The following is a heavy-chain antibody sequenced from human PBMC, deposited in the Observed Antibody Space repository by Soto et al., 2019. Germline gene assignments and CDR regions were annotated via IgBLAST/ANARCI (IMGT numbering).Heavy chain of an antibody. V-gene: IGHV4-61*01. D-gene: IGHD3-22*01. CDR1: GGSVSSGSYY. CDR3: ARDLCYYDSSGYYCTAFDI. CDR2: IYYSGST. J-gene: IGHJ3*02. Sequence: QVQLQESGPGLVKPSETLSLTCTVSGGSVSSGSYYWSWIRQPPGKGLEWIGYIYYSGSTNYNPSLKSRVPISVDTSTNQFSLKLSSVTAADTAVYYCARDLCYYDSSGYYCTAFDIWGQGTMVTVSS.